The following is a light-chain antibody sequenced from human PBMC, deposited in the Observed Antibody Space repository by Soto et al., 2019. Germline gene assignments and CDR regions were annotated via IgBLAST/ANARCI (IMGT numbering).Light chain of an antibody. V-gene: IGKV3-11*01. CDR2: DAS. CDR3: QQRSNWPRT. CDR1: QSVSSY. J-gene: IGKJ1*01. Sequence: EIVLTQSPATLSLSPGERATLSCRASQSVSSYLAWYQQKPGQAPRLLIYDASNRASGIPARFSRSGSGTDFALTISSLEPEDFAVNYCQQRSNWPRTFGQGTKVEIK.